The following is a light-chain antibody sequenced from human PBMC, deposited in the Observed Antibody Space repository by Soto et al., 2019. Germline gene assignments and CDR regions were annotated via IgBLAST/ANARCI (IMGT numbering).Light chain of an antibody. CDR3: QQYGSTPFIT. V-gene: IGKV3-20*01. J-gene: IGKJ5*01. CDR1: QSVTRNY. Sequence: EIVLTQSPGTLSLSPGERATLSCRASQSVTRNYLAWYQQKPGQAPRLLIYDTSSRAAGIPDRFSGSGSGTDFFLTISRLEPEDFAVYYCQQYGSTPFITFGQGTRLEIK. CDR2: DTS.